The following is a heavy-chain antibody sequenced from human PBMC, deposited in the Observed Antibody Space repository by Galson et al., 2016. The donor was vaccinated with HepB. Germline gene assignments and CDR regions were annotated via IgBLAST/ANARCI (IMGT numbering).Heavy chain of an antibody. Sequence: SLRLSCAASGFSFSTSGMSWVRQTPGRGLEWVSGITGSGATTHYADSVRVRFTISRDNAKNQVVLTMTNMDPVGTATYYCAHRAPDYGDYVGYFDYWGQGTLVTVSS. CDR3: AHRAPDYGDYVGYFDY. CDR1: GFSFSTSG. V-gene: IGHV3-23*01. J-gene: IGHJ4*02. CDR2: ITGSGATT. D-gene: IGHD4-17*01.